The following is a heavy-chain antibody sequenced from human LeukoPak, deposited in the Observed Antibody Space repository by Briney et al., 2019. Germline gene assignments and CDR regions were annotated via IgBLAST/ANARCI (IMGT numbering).Heavy chain of an antibody. D-gene: IGHD3-9*01. J-gene: IGHJ1*01. Sequence: SETLSLTCTVSGGSISSSSYYWGWIRQPPGKGLEWIGSIYYSGSTYYNPSLKSRVTISVDTSKNQFSLKLSSVTAADTAVYYCAREGYDILTGYPPGDFQHWGQGTLVTVSS. V-gene: IGHV4-39*07. CDR1: GGSISSSSYY. CDR2: IYYSGST. CDR3: AREGYDILTGYPPGDFQH.